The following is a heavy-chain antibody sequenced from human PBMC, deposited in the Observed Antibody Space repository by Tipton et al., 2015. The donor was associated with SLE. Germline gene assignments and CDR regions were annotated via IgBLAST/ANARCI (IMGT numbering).Heavy chain of an antibody. J-gene: IGHJ3*02. V-gene: IGHV4-34*01. Sequence: LRLSCAVYGGSFSGYYWCWIRQPPGKGLEWIGEINHSGSTNYNPSLKSRVTISVDTSKNQFSLKLSPVTAADTAVYYCARVDGVHDAFDIWGQGTMVTVSS. CDR2: INHSGST. CDR1: GGSFSGYY. D-gene: IGHD4-17*01. CDR3: ARVDGVHDAFDI.